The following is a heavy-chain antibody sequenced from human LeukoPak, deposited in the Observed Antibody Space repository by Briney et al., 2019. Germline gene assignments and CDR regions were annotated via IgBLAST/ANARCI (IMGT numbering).Heavy chain of an antibody. D-gene: IGHD3-3*01. CDR2: ISYDGSNK. CDR3: AKGSDSFWSGYSPTRS. CDR1: GFTFSSHG. V-gene: IGHV3-30*18. Sequence: GGSLRLSCAASGFTFSSHGMHWVRQAPGKGLEWVAVISYDGSNKYYADSVKGRFTISRDNSKNTLYLQMNSLRAEDTAVYYCAKGSDSFWSGYSPTRSWGQGTLVTVSS. J-gene: IGHJ4*02.